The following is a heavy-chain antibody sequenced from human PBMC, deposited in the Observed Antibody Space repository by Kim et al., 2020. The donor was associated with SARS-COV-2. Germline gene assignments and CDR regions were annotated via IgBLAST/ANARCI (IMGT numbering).Heavy chain of an antibody. Sequence: SETLSLTCAVYGGSFSGYYWSWIRQPPGKGLEWIGEINHSGSTNYNPSLKSRVTISVDTSKNQFSLKLSSVTAADTAVYYCARGSSNPMVRNWFDPWGQGTLVSVSS. J-gene: IGHJ5*02. V-gene: IGHV4-34*01. D-gene: IGHD3-10*01. CDR1: GGSFSGYY. CDR3: ARGSSNPMVRNWFDP. CDR2: INHSGST.